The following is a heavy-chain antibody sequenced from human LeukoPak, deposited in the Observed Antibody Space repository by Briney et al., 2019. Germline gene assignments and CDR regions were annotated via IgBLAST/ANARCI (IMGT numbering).Heavy chain of an antibody. Sequence: ASVKVSCKASGYTFTSYDINWVRQATGQGLEWMGWMDPNSGNTGYAQKFQGRVTMTRYTSISTAYMELSSLRSEDTAVYYCARMRSSRGVAVADKYPDYWGQGTLVTVSS. CDR2: MDPNSGNT. CDR1: GYTFTSYD. CDR3: ARMRSSRGVAVADKYPDY. V-gene: IGHV1-8*01. D-gene: IGHD6-19*01. J-gene: IGHJ4*02.